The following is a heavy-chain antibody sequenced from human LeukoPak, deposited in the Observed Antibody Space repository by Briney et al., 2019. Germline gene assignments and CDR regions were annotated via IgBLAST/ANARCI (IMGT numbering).Heavy chain of an antibody. Sequence: TGGSLRLSCAASGFTFSNYAMHWVRQVPGTGLEYVSAISSNGGSTYYANSVKDRFTISRDNSKNTLYLQMGSLRAEDMAVYYCARAITMVRGVIDYWGQGTLVTVSS. D-gene: IGHD3-10*01. CDR2: ISSNGGST. V-gene: IGHV3-64*01. J-gene: IGHJ4*02. CDR3: ARAITMVRGVIDY. CDR1: GFTFSNYA.